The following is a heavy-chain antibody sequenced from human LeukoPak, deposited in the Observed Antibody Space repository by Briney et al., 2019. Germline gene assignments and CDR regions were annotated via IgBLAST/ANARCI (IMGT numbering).Heavy chain of an antibody. V-gene: IGHV4-59*01. Sequence: PSETLSLTCTVSGGSISSYYWICIRQPPGKGLEWIGYIYYSGSTKYNPSLKSRVTISVETSKNQFSLKLSSVHAGDTAVYYCARENCSGGTCYYDYWGQGTLVTVSS. CDR1: GGSISSYY. CDR2: IYYSGST. J-gene: IGHJ4*02. CDR3: ARENCSGGTCYYDY. D-gene: IGHD2-15*01.